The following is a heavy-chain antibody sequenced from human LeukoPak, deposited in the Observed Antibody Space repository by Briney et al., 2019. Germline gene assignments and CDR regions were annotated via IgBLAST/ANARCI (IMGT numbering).Heavy chain of an antibody. CDR2: ISSSSSYI. Sequence: GGSLRLSCAASGFSINTYSMNWVRQAPGQGLEWVSSISSSSSYIYHADSVKGRFTISRDNAKNSLYLQMNSLRAEDTAVYYCVAATGAFDIWGQGTMVTVSS. J-gene: IGHJ3*02. V-gene: IGHV3-21*06. D-gene: IGHD6-19*01. CDR1: GFSINTYS. CDR3: VAATGAFDI.